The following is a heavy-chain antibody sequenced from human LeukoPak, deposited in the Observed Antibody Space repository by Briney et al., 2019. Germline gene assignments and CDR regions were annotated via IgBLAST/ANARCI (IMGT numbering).Heavy chain of an antibody. CDR3: ARGHHSSSWSLLTAAFDI. V-gene: IGHV4-34*01. CDR1: GDSISSYY. Sequence: SETLSLTCIVSGDSISSYYWSWIRQPPGKGLEWIGEINHSGSTNYNPSLKSRVTISVDTSKNQFSLKLSSVTAADTAVYYCARGHHSSSWSLLTAAFDIWGQGTMVTVSS. J-gene: IGHJ3*02. CDR2: INHSGST. D-gene: IGHD6-13*01.